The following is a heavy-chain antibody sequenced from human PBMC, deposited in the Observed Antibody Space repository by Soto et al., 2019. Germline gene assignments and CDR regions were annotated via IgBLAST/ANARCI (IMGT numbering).Heavy chain of an antibody. CDR3: ARDSPTSGWYIERAFDI. J-gene: IGHJ3*02. Sequence: ASETLSLTCTVYGGSFSGYYWSWIRQPPGKGLEWIGEINHSGSTNYNPSLKSRVTISVDTSKNQFSLKLSSVTAADTAVYYCARDSPTSGWYIERAFDIWGQGTMVTVSS. CDR2: INHSGST. CDR1: GGSFSGYY. D-gene: IGHD6-19*01. V-gene: IGHV4-34*01.